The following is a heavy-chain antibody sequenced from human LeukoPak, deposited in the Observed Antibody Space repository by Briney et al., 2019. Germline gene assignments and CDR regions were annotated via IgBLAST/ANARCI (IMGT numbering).Heavy chain of an antibody. CDR3: AKDHIRRDGYSDFDY. Sequence: GGSLRLSCAASGFTFSSYAMSWVRQAPGKGLKWVSGISDSGTGTYYADSVKGRFTISRDNSKNTLFLQMNSLRAEDTAVYYCAKDHIRRDGYSDFDYWGQGTLVTVSS. CDR1: GFTFSSYA. D-gene: IGHD5-24*01. V-gene: IGHV3-23*01. J-gene: IGHJ4*02. CDR2: ISDSGTGT.